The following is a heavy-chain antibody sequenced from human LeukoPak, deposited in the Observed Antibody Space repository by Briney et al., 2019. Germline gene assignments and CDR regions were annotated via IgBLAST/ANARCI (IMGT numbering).Heavy chain of an antibody. CDR3: ARPLWFGELLSHDAFDI. CDR1: GGTFSSYA. D-gene: IGHD3-10*01. CDR2: IIPILGIA. J-gene: IGHJ3*02. Sequence: SVKVSCKASGGTFSSYAISWVRQAPGQGLEWMGRIIPILGIANYAQKFQGRVTITADKSTSTAYMELSSLRSEDTAVYYCARPLWFGELLSHDAFDIWGQGTMVTVSS. V-gene: IGHV1-69*04.